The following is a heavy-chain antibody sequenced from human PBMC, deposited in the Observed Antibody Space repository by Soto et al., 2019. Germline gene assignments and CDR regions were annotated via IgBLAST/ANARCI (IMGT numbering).Heavy chain of an antibody. J-gene: IGHJ3*01. D-gene: IGHD3-10*02. V-gene: IGHV3-7*01. CDR3: ARGHTPNYVTMSGGYPGSFEF. CDR2: IKQDGCDK. CDR1: GFTFNIYW. Sequence: GGSLRLSCAASGFTFNIYWMSWVRQAPGKGLEWVANIKQDGCDKYYVDSVKGRFTISRDNAKNSLYLQMDSLRAEDTAVYFCARGHTPNYVTMSGGYPGSFEFWGQGTVVTVSS.